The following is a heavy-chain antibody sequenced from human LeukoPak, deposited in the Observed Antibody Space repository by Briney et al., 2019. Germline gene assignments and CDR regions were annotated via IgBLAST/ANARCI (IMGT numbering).Heavy chain of an antibody. D-gene: IGHD4-17*01. CDR2: INHSGST. Sequence: GSLRLSCAASGFTFSDYYMSWIRQPPGKGLEWIGEINHSGSTNYNPSLKSRVTISVDTSKNQFSLKLSSVTAADTAVYYCARGLTVTTPGGDYWGQGTLVTVSS. CDR3: ARGLTVTTPGGDY. J-gene: IGHJ4*02. CDR1: GFTFSDYY. V-gene: IGHV4-34*01.